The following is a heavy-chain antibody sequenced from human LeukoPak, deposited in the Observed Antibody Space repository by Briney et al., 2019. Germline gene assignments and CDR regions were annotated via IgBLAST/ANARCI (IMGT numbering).Heavy chain of an antibody. CDR2: INPNSGGA. CDR1: GYTFTGYY. J-gene: IGHJ4*02. CDR3: ARDRYGDGFAHFDY. Sequence: ASVKVSCKTSGYTFTGYYIHWVRQAPGQGLEWMGWINPNSGGANYAQKFQGRVTMTRDTSISAAYMDLHSLRSDDTAVYFCARDRYGDGFAHFDYWGQGTLVTVSS. D-gene: IGHD5-24*01. V-gene: IGHV1-2*02.